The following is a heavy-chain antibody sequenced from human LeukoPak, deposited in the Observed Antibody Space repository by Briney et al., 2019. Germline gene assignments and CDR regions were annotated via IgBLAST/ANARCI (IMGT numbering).Heavy chain of an antibody. CDR1: VYTLTELS. CDR3: ATVYDYPLGYFDY. Sequence: ASVKVSCKFSVYTLTELSMHWVRQAPGKGLEWMGGFDPEDGETIYAQKFQGRVTMTEDTSTDTAYMERSSLRSEDTAVYYCATVYDYPLGYFDYWGQGTLVTVSS. CDR2: FDPEDGET. D-gene: IGHD5-12*01. V-gene: IGHV1-24*01. J-gene: IGHJ4*02.